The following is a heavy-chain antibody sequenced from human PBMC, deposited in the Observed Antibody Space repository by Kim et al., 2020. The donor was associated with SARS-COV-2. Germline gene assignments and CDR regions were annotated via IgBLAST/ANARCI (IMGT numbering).Heavy chain of an antibody. CDR3: GLWIMAVACASYY. J-gene: IGHJ4*02. CDR2: ISDNGGGT. V-gene: IGHV3-23*01. D-gene: IGHD6-19*01. CDR1: GFTFSSYA. Sequence: GGSLRLSCAASGFTFSSYAMSWVRQAPGKGLEWVAAISDNGGGTFYADSEKGRFTISRDNSKNTLSLQMNSLRADDTAIYYCGLWIMAVACASYYWGQGALVTVSP.